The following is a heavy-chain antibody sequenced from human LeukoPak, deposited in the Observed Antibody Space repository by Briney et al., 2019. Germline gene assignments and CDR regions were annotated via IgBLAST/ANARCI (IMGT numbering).Heavy chain of an antibody. CDR3: ASRWVLTGEPY. CDR2: ISLSGTT. Sequence: SETLSLTCAVSGDSISSSNWWTWVRQPPGKGLEWIGEISLSGTTNYNPSLNCRVTISVDKSNNQFSLKLSSVTAADTAVYYCASRWVLTGEPYWGQGTLVTVSS. J-gene: IGHJ4*02. V-gene: IGHV4-4*02. CDR1: GDSISSSNW. D-gene: IGHD7-27*01.